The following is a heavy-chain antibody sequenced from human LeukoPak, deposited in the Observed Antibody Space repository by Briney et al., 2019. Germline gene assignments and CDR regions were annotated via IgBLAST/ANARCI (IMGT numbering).Heavy chain of an antibody. CDR2: IYYSGSI. J-gene: IGHJ4*02. CDR1: GDFLSSGSYY. CDR3: ARLCQXTSCAKFDY. D-gene: IGHD2-21*02. Sequence: SETLSLTRTVSGDFLSSGSYYWGWIRQSPGKGLAWIGSIYYSGSIFYNASFESRLTLSLDTSKNQFYLKLRSLTAADTAVYYCARLCQXTSCAKFDYWGQGIQVTVSS. V-gene: IGHV4-39*01.